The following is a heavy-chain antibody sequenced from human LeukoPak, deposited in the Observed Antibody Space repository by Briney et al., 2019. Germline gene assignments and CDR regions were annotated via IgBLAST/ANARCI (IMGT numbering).Heavy chain of an antibody. Sequence: SVKVSCKASGGTFSSYAISWVRQAPGQGLEWMGGIIPISGTANYAQKFQGRVTITADESTSTAYMELSSLRSEDTAVYYCASGYCSGGSCYEFDYWGQGTLVTVSS. CDR1: GGTFSSYA. V-gene: IGHV1-69*01. CDR3: ASGYCSGGSCYEFDY. J-gene: IGHJ4*02. D-gene: IGHD2-15*01. CDR2: IIPISGTA.